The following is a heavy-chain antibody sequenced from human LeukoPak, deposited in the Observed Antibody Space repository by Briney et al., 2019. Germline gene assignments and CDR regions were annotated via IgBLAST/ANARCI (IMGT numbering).Heavy chain of an antibody. Sequence: ASVTVSCKASGYTFTSYDINWVRQAPGQGREWMGWMNPNRGNTGYAQKFQGRATITRNTSISTAYMELSSLRSEDTAVYYCAKDISGYLTYYYYYYMDVWGKGTTVTVSS. CDR2: MNPNRGNT. V-gene: IGHV1-8*03. J-gene: IGHJ6*03. CDR1: GYTFTSYD. D-gene: IGHD3-22*01. CDR3: AKDISGYLTYYYYYYMDV.